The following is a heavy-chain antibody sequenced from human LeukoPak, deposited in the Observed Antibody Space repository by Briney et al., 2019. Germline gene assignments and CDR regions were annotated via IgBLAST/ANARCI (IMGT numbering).Heavy chain of an antibody. V-gene: IGHV5-51*01. D-gene: IGHD6-13*01. CDR2: IYPADSDT. CDR3: ATALAQTHAFDI. J-gene: IGHJ3*02. CDR1: GYTFPNYW. Sequence: GESLKISCKGSGYTFPNYWIIWVRPMPGKGLEWMGIIYPADSDTRYSPSFQGQVTVSADRSTSTAYLQWSSLKASDTAMYYCATALAQTHAFDIWGQGTLVTVSS.